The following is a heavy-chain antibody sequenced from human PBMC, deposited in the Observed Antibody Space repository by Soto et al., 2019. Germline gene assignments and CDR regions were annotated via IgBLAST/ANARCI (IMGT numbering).Heavy chain of an antibody. V-gene: IGHV1-8*02. D-gene: IGHD6-6*01. CDR1: GYTFTGYD. CDR2: MNPNSGNT. CDR3: ARTSSIAHAGVGY. Sequence: ASVKVSCKASGYTFTGYDINWVRQATGQGLEWMGWMNPNSGNTGYAQKFQGRVTMTRNTSISTAYMELSSLRSEDTAVYYCARTSSIAHAGVGYWGQGTLVTVSS. J-gene: IGHJ4*02.